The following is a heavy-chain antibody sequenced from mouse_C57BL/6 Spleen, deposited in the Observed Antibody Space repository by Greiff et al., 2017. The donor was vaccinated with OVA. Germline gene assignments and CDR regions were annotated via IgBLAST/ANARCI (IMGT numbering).Heavy chain of an antibody. D-gene: IGHD2-4*01. CDR2: ISSGGSYT. Sequence: EVMLVESGGDLVKPGGSLKLSCAASGFTFSSYGMSWVRQTPDKRLEWVATISSGGSYTYYPDSVKGRFTISRDNAKNTLYLQMSSLKSEDTAMYYCARKIYYDYGGGAMDYWGQGTSVTVSS. CDR3: ARKIYYDYGGGAMDY. J-gene: IGHJ4*01. V-gene: IGHV5-6*01. CDR1: GFTFSSYG.